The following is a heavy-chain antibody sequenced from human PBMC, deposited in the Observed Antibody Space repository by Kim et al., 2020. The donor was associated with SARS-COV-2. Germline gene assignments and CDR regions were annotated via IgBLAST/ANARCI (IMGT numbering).Heavy chain of an antibody. V-gene: IGHV5-51*01. D-gene: IGHD2-21*01. J-gene: IGHJ3*02. CDR2: IYPGDSDT. Sequence: GESLKISCKGSGYSFTSYWIGWVRQMPGKGLEWMGIIYPGDSDTRYSPSFQGQVTISADKSISTAYLQWSSLKASDTAMYYCARPRVAYCGGDCPYDAFDIWGQGTMVTVSS. CDR3: ARPRVAYCGGDCPYDAFDI. CDR1: GYSFTSYW.